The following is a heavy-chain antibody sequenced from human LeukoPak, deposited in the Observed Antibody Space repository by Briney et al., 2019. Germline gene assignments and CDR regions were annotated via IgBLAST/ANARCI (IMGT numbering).Heavy chain of an antibody. V-gene: IGHV4-38-2*02. Sequence: PSETLSLTCTVSGYSISSGYYWGWIRQPPGKGLEWIGSIYHSGSTYYNPSLKSRVTISVDTSKNQFSLKLSSVTAADTAVYYCARESSEYSSGWYGYADYWGQGTLVTVS. CDR3: ARESSEYSSGWYGYADY. CDR1: GYSISSGYY. J-gene: IGHJ4*02. CDR2: IYHSGST. D-gene: IGHD6-19*01.